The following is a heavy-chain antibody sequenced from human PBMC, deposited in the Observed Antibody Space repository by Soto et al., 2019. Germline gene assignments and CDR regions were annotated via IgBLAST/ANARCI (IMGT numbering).Heavy chain of an antibody. CDR1: GFTFSSYA. V-gene: IGHV3-23*01. Sequence: GGSLRLSCAASGFTFSSYAMSWVRQAPGKGLEWVSSISGSGGSTYYADSVKGRFTISRDNSKKMVYLQMNSLRAEDTAVYYCAKDVLLRRFDYWGQGTLVTVSS. D-gene: IGHD2-21*01. J-gene: IGHJ4*02. CDR3: AKDVLLRRFDY. CDR2: ISGSGGST.